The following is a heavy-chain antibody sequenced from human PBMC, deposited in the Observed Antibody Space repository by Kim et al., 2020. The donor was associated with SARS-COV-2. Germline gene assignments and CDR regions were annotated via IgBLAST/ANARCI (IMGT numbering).Heavy chain of an antibody. Sequence: GGPLRLSCAASGFTFSSYSMNWVRQAPGKGLEWVSSISSSSSYIYYADSVKGRFTISRDNAKNSLYLQMNSLRAEDTAVYYCARIGVDTAMAGYYYYYGMDVWGQGTTVTVSS. D-gene: IGHD5-18*01. CDR1: GFTFSSYS. CDR3: ARIGVDTAMAGYYYYYGMDV. V-gene: IGHV3-21*01. J-gene: IGHJ6*02. CDR2: ISSSSSYI.